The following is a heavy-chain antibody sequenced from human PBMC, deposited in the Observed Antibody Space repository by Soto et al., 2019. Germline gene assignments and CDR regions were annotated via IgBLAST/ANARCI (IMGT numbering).Heavy chain of an antibody. Sequence: EVQLVESGGGLVQPGGSLRLSCAASGFTFSNYWMYWVRQAPGKGLEWVSRINSDGSVSSHADSVRGRLTISRDNVKNTLYLHMDSLRAEDTVVYFCARGDCVGSTCYSLACSFYYYMDVWGKGTTVTVFS. CDR2: INSDGSVS. V-gene: IGHV3-74*02. D-gene: IGHD2-15*01. J-gene: IGHJ6*03. CDR1: GFTFSNYW. CDR3: ARGDCVGSTCYSLACSFYYYMDV.